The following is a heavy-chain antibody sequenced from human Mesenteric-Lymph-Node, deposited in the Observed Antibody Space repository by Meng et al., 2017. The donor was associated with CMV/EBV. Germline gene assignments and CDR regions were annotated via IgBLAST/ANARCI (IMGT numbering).Heavy chain of an antibody. CDR1: GFTFDDYA. Sequence: SLKISCAASGFTFDDYAMHWVRQAPGKGLEWVSLISWNSGSIAYADSVKGRFTISRDNAKNSLYLQMNSLRAEDTAVYYCARTYGSGSYALDYWGQGTLVTVSS. CDR2: ISWNSGSI. D-gene: IGHD3-10*01. J-gene: IGHJ4*02. CDR3: ARTYGSGSYALDY. V-gene: IGHV3-9*01.